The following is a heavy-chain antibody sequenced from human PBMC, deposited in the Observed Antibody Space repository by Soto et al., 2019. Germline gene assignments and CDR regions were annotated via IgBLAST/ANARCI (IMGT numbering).Heavy chain of an antibody. Sequence: QVQLVQSGAEVKKPGSSVKVSCTASGGTFSSYSINWVRQAPVQGLEWMGEIIPIFGTANYAQKFQGRVTITADESTSTAYMELSSLRSEDTAVYYCARDGGRHSGGIDYWGQGTLVTGSS. CDR2: IIPIFGTA. CDR3: ARDGGRHSGGIDY. D-gene: IGHD1-26*01. J-gene: IGHJ4*02. CDR1: GGTFSSYS. V-gene: IGHV1-69*01.